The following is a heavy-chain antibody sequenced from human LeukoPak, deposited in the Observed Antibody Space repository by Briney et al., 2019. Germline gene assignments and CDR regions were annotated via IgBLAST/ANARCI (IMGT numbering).Heavy chain of an antibody. CDR2: MYYSGST. CDR1: GGSISSSSHY. CDR3: AREVRLLYRYVWFDP. Sequence: PSETLSLTCTVSGGSISSSSHYWGWIRQPPGKGLEWIGSMYYSGSTNYNPSLKSRVTISVDTSKNQFSLKLSSVTAADTAVYYCAREVRLLYRYVWFDPWGQGTLVTVSS. V-gene: IGHV4-39*07. D-gene: IGHD3-3*01. J-gene: IGHJ5*02.